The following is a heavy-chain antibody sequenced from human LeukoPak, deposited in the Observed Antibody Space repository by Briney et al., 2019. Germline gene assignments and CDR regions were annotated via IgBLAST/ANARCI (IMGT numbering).Heavy chain of an antibody. D-gene: IGHD3-3*01. V-gene: IGHV4-39*01. Sequence: PSETLSLTCTVSGGSISSSSYYWGWIRQPPGKGLEWIGSIYYSGSTYYNPSLKSRVTISVDTSKNQFSLKLSSVTAADTAVYYCARNPIFGVVIPDYWGQGTLVTVSS. CDR2: IYYSGST. CDR1: GGSISSSSYY. CDR3: ARNPIFGVVIPDY. J-gene: IGHJ4*02.